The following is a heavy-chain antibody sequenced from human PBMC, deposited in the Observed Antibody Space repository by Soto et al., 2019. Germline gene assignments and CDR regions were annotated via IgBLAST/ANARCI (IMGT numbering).Heavy chain of an antibody. CDR2: INHSGRS. V-gene: IGHV4-34*01. CDR1: GGSFSGYY. Sequence: SETLSLTCAVYGGSFSGYYWTWIRQPPGKGLEWIAEINHSGRSNSNPSLKSRVTVSVDTSKNQFSLKLSSVTAADTAVYYCVRGISMTVEVQRDAPDKYFFDSWGQGTLVTVSS. J-gene: IGHJ4*02. CDR3: VRGISMTVEVQRDAPDKYFFDS. D-gene: IGHD3-22*01.